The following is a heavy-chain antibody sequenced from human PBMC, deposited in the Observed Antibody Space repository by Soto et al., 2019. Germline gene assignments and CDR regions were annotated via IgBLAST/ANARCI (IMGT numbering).Heavy chain of an antibody. J-gene: IGHJ4*02. CDR1: GFSVSRYA. CDR2: MTGSGGDI. Sequence: EVQLLESGGGLVQPGGSLRLSCAASGFSVSRYAMMWVRQPPGKGQEWVAGMTGSGGDIRYADPVKGRFTISKDNSKNTLYLQMNSLRAEDTAVYYCAARQEYCSSTSCLADYWGQGTLVTVSS. V-gene: IGHV3-23*01. CDR3: AARQEYCSSTSCLADY. D-gene: IGHD2-2*01.